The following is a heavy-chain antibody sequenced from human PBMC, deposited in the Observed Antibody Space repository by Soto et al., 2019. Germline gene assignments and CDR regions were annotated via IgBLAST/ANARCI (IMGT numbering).Heavy chain of an antibody. D-gene: IGHD3-22*01. CDR3: ARSYYDSSGYSEARLYYYYYGMDV. J-gene: IGHJ6*02. V-gene: IGHV1-18*01. CDR2: ISAYNGNT. CDR1: GYTFTSYG. Sequence: ASVKVSCKASGYTFTSYGISWVRQAPGQGLEWMGWISAYNGNTNYAQKLQGRVTMTTDTSTSTAYMELRSLRSDDTAVYYCARSYYDSSGYSEARLYYYYYGMDVWGQGTTVTVSS.